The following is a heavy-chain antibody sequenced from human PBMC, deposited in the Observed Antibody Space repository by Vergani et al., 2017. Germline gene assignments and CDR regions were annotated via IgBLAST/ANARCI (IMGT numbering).Heavy chain of an antibody. CDR2: ISSSSSTI. V-gene: IGHV3-48*01. D-gene: IGHD3-16*01. J-gene: IGHJ4*02. CDR1: GFTFSSYS. Sequence: EVQLVESGGGLVQPGGSLGLSCAASGFTFSSYSMNWVRQAPGKGLEWVSYISSSSSTIYYADSVKGRFTISRDNAKNSLYLQMNSLRAEDTAVYYCARGSEVGFVYWGQGTLVTVSS. CDR3: ARGSEVGFVY.